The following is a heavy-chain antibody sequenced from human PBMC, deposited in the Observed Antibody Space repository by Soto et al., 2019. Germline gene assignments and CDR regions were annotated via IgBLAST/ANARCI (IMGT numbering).Heavy chain of an antibody. D-gene: IGHD2-21*02. CDR1: GFTSSSYG. CDR3: AKDGYCGGDCQFLSGWFDP. V-gene: IGHV3-30*18. CDR2: ISYDGSNK. Sequence: PGGSLRLSCAASGFTSSSYGMHWVRQAPGKGLEWVAVISYDGSNKYYADSVKGRFTISRDNSKNTLYLQMNSLRAEDTAVYYCAKDGYCGGDCQFLSGWFDPWGQGTLVTVSS. J-gene: IGHJ5*02.